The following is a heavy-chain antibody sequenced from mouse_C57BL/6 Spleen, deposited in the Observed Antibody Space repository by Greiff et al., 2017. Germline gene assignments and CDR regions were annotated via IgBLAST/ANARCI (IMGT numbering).Heavy chain of an antibody. V-gene: IGHV1-61*01. Sequence: QVQLQQPGAELVRPGSSVKLSCKASGYTFTSYWMDWVKQRPGQGLEWIGNIYPADSETQYNQKFKDKATLTVDKSSSTAYMQLSSLTSEDSAVYCCARGRVKGDCDYWGQGTTLTVSS. CDR3: ARGRVKGDCDY. D-gene: IGHD1-3*01. CDR2: IYPADSET. CDR1: GYTFTSYW. J-gene: IGHJ2*01.